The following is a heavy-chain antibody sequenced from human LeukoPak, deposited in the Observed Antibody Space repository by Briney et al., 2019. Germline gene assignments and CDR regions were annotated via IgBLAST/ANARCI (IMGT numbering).Heavy chain of an antibody. D-gene: IGHD2-2*01. V-gene: IGHV4-39*01. CDR1: GGSISSSSYY. CDR3: ARVSTSIVVEGDRRHYYYYYMDV. Sequence: SETLSLTCTVSGGSISSSSYYWGCIRQPPGKGLEWIGNIYYSGSTYYNPSLKSRVTISVDTSKNQFSLKLSSVTAADTAVYYCARVSTSIVVEGDRRHYYYYYMDVWGKGTTVTVSS. J-gene: IGHJ6*03. CDR2: IYYSGST.